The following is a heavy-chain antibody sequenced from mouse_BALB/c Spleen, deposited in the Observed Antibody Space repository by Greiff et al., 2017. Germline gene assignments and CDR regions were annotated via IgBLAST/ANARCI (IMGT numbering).Heavy chain of an antibody. CDR1: GFTFSSYA. D-gene: IGHD1-1*01. CDR2: ISSGGST. J-gene: IGHJ1*01. CDR3: ARDYGSSLWYFDV. V-gene: IGHV5-6-5*01. Sequence: DVKLVESGGGLVKPGGSLKLSCAASGFTFSSYAMSWVRQTPEKRLEWVASISSGGSTYYPDSVKGRFTISRDNARNILYLQMSSLRSEDTAMYYCARDYGSSLWYFDVWGAGTTVTVPS.